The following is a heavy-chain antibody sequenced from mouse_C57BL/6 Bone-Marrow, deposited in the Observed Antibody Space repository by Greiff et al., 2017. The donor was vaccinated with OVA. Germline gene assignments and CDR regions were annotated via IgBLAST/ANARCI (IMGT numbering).Heavy chain of an antibody. CDR3: AKKDGYGPPSYGDFDV. CDR2: IYPRDGST. Sequence: QVQLQQSGPELVKPGASVKLSCKASGYTFTSYDINWVKQRPGQGLEWIGWIYPRDGSTKYNEKFKGKATLTVDTSSSTAYMELHSLTSEDSAVYFCAKKDGYGPPSYGDFDVWGTGTTVTVSS. V-gene: IGHV1-85*01. CDR1: GYTFTSYD. J-gene: IGHJ1*03. D-gene: IGHD1-1*01.